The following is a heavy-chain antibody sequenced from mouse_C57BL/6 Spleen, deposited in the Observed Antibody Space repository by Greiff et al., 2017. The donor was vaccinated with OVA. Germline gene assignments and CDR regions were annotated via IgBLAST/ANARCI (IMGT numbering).Heavy chain of an antibody. J-gene: IGHJ2*01. CDR2: IDPETGGT. D-gene: IGHD1-1*01. CDR1: GYTFTDYE. CDR3: TRGHYLRYFDY. V-gene: IGHV1-15*01. Sequence: QVQLQQSGAELVRPGASVTLSCQASGYTFTDYEMHWVKQTPVHGLEWIGAIDPETGGTAYNQKFKGKAILTADKSSSTAYMELRSLTSEDSAVYYCTRGHYLRYFDYWGQGTTLTVSS.